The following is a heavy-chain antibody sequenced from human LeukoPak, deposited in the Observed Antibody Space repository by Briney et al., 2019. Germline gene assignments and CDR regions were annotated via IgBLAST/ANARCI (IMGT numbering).Heavy chain of an antibody. CDR3: ARAPKGNDFWIWSTLVHFDY. J-gene: IGHJ4*02. D-gene: IGHD3-3*01. V-gene: IGHV1-2*02. Sequence: ASVKVSCKASGYTFTGYYMHWVRQAPGQGLEWMGWINPNSGGTNYAQKLQGRVIMTTDTSTSIAYMELRSLRSDDTVVYYCARAPKGNDFWIWSTLVHFDYWGQGTLVTVSS. CDR2: INPNSGGT. CDR1: GYTFTGYY.